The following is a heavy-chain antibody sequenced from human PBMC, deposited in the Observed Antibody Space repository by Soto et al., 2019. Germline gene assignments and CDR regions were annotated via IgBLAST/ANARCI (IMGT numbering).Heavy chain of an antibody. D-gene: IGHD3-16*01. V-gene: IGHV3-48*02. Sequence: EVQLVESGGGLVQPGGSLRLSCAASGFTFSSYVINWLRQAPGKGLEWVSYISISSSTRYYADSVRGRFTISRDNATNSLYLQMYSLRDEDTAVYYCARGGEFFDYWGQGTLVSVSS. CDR3: ARGGEFFDY. J-gene: IGHJ4*02. CDR2: ISISSSTR. CDR1: GFTFSSYV.